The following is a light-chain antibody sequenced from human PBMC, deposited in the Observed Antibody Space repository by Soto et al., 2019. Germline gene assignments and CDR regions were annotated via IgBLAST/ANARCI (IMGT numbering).Light chain of an antibody. J-gene: IGLJ1*01. CDR1: GSDVGGYNY. V-gene: IGLV2-14*01. CDR2: EVS. Sequence: QSVLAQPASVSASFGQSITISCTGTGSDVGGYNYVSWYQQHPGKAPKVVIYEVSLRPSGVSTRFSGSKSGNTASLSISGLQAEDEAEYYCSSYTSSYTYVFGTGTKVTVL. CDR3: SSYTSSYTYV.